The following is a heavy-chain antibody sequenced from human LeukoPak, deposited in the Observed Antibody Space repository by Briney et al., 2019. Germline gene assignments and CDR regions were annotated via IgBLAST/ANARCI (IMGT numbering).Heavy chain of an antibody. CDR1: GFTFSDYY. J-gene: IGHJ4*02. CDR3: ARETGSIWVRGHGNEGGFDY. CDR2: ISSSGSTI. D-gene: IGHD2-21*01. Sequence: KPGGSLRLSCAASGFTFSDYYMSWIRQAPGKGLEWVSYISSSGSTIYYADSVKGRFTISRDNSKNTLYLQMNSLRAEDTAVYYCARETGSIWVRGHGNEGGFDYWGQGTLVTVSS. V-gene: IGHV3-11*04.